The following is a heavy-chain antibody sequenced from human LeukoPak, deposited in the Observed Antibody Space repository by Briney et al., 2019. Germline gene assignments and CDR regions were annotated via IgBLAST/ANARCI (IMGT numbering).Heavy chain of an antibody. V-gene: IGHV3-23*01. J-gene: IGHJ6*03. Sequence: GGSLRLSCAASGFTFSSCAMSWVRQAPGKGLEWVSGLTGSGGNTYYADSVKGRFTISRDNSKNTLSLQMNSLRAEDAAVYYCVKFRGIQHYNYHMDVWGKGTTVTVSS. CDR3: VKFRGIQHYNYHMDV. CDR1: GFTFSSCA. CDR2: LTGSGGNT. D-gene: IGHD3-10*01.